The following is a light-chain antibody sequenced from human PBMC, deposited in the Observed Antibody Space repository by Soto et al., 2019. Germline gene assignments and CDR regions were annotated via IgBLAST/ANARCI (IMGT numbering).Light chain of an antibody. Sequence: QSALTQPASVSGSPGQSITISCTGISSDVGSYNLVSWYQQHPGKAPKVMIYEGSKRPSGVSNRFSGSRPGNTASLTISGLQVEDESHYSCSSYAGSSTHVVLGGVTKLTVL. CDR3: SSYAGSSTHVV. V-gene: IGLV2-23*01. CDR1: SSDVGSYNL. CDR2: EGS. J-gene: IGLJ2*01.